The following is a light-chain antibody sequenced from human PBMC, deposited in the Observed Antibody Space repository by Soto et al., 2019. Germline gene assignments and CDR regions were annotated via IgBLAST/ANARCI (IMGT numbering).Light chain of an antibody. V-gene: IGLV2-14*01. CDR3: SSYTSSRGVV. Sequence: QSALTQPASVSGSPGQSITISCTGTSSDVGGYIYVSWYQQHPGKAPKLMIYEVSNRPSGVSNRFSGSKSGNTASLTISGLQAEDEADYYCSSYTSSRGVVFGGGTKVTVL. J-gene: IGLJ2*01. CDR1: SSDVGGYIY. CDR2: EVS.